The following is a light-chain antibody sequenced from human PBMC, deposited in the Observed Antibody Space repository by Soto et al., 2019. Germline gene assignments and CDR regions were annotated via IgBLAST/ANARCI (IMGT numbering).Light chain of an antibody. CDR2: EVS. CDR3: SSYAGSNNVV. J-gene: IGLJ2*01. Sequence: QSALTQPPSASGSPGQSVTISCTGTSSDVGGYNYVSWYQQHPGKAPKLMIYEVSKRPSGVPDRFSGSKSGNTASLTVSGIQDEDEADYYCSSYAGSNNVVFGGGTKVTV. V-gene: IGLV2-8*01. CDR1: SSDVGGYNY.